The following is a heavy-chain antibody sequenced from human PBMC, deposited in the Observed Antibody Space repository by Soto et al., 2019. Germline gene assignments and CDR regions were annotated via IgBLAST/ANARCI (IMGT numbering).Heavy chain of an antibody. CDR3: ASSPLGYCSSTSCSY. CDR1: GFTFSSYA. V-gene: IGHV3-23*01. Sequence: GGSLRLSCAASGFTFSSYAMSWVRQAPGKGLEWVSAISGSGGSTYYADSVKGRFTISRDNSKNTLYLQMNSLRAEDTAVYYCASSPLGYCSSTSCSYWGRGTLVTVSS. CDR2: ISGSGGST. D-gene: IGHD2-2*01. J-gene: IGHJ4*02.